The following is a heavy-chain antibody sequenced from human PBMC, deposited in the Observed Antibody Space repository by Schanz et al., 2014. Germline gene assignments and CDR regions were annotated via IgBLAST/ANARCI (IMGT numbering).Heavy chain of an antibody. D-gene: IGHD6-19*01. V-gene: IGHV3-23*01. J-gene: IGHJ4*02. Sequence: EVQLLESGGGLVQPGGSLRLSCAASGFTFNTYAMSWVRQAPGKGLEWVSIISARGEVSKYSDSVKGRFTISRDNSNSTRYLQMNIYSVANAAVYYYAIDLTNNGWDGWGQGTLVTVSS. CDR3: AIDLTNNGWDG. CDR2: ISARGEVS. CDR1: GFTFNTYA.